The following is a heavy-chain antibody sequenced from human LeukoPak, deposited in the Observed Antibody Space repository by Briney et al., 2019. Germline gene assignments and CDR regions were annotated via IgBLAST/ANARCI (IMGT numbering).Heavy chain of an antibody. CDR1: GFTFSSYS. J-gene: IGHJ6*03. Sequence: PGGSLRLSCAASGFTFSSYSMNWVRQAPGKGLEWVSSISSSSSYIYYADSVKGRFTTSRDNAKNSLYLQMNSLRAEDTAVYYCAREYYYDSSGYYYASYYMDVWGKGTTVTVSS. D-gene: IGHD3-22*01. CDR3: AREYYYDSSGYYYASYYMDV. CDR2: ISSSSSYI. V-gene: IGHV3-21*01.